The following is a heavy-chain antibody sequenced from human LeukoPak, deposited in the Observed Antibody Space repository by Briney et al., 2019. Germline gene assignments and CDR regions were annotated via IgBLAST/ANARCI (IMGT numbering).Heavy chain of an antibody. V-gene: IGHV3-23*01. J-gene: IGHJ3*02. CDR3: AKDIVGDGYNYPLDAFDI. CDR1: GFTFDDYA. D-gene: IGHD5-24*01. CDR2: ISGSGGST. Sequence: GGSLRLSCAASGFTFDDYAMSWVRQAPGKWLEWVSAISGSGGSTYYADSVKGRFTISRDNSKNTLYLQMNSLRAEDTAVYYCAKDIVGDGYNYPLDAFDIWGQGTMVTVSS.